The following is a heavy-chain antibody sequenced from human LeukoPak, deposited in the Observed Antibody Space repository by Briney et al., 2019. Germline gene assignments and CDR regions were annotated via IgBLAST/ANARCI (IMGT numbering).Heavy chain of an antibody. J-gene: IGHJ4*02. CDR3: AKTPYVDIRMVTFDY. CDR2: ISGSGGST. V-gene: IGHV3-23*01. Sequence: GGSLRLSCAASGFTFSSYAMNWVRQAPGKGLEWVSFISGSGGSTYHVDSVKGRFTISRDNSKNTLYLQMNSLRAEDTAVYYCAKTPYVDIRMVTFDYWGQGALVTVSS. CDR1: GFTFSSYA. D-gene: IGHD5-18*01.